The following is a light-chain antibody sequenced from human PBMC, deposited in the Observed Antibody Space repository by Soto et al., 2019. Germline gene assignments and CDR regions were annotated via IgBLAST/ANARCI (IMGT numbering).Light chain of an antibody. V-gene: IGKV3-20*01. CDR3: QQYGSSPAT. Sequence: EIVLTQSPGTLSLSPGERATLSCRASQSVSSSYLAWYQQKPGQAPRLLIYGASSRATGIPDRFSGSGSGTHFTLTISRLEPEDFAVYYCQQYGSSPATFGQGTKVEIK. J-gene: IGKJ1*01. CDR2: GAS. CDR1: QSVSSSY.